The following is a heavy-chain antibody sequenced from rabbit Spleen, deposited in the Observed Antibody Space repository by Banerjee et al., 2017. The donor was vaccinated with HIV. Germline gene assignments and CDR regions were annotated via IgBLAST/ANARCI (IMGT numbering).Heavy chain of an antibody. J-gene: IGHJ4*02. D-gene: IGHD1-1*01. V-gene: IGHV1S45*01. CDR1: GFSFSNKAV. CDR2: IYTGNGNT. CDR3: VSAYHDNSGYYF. Sequence: QEQLVESGGGLVKPGASLTLTCTASGFSFSNKAVMCWVRQAPGKRPEWIACIYTGNGNTYYASWAKGRFTISKTSSTTVTLQMTSLTAADTATYFCVSAYHDNSGYYFWGPGTLVTVS.